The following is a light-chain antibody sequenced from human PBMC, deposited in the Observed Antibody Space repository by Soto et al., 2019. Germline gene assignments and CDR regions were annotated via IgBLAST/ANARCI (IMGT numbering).Light chain of an antibody. CDR1: SSDVGAYNF. V-gene: IGLV2-8*01. J-gene: IGLJ3*02. CDR2: EVS. CDR3: SSYAGSNNWV. Sequence: QSALTQPPSASGSPGQSVTISCTGTSSDVGAYNFVSWFQQHPGKAPKLMIYEVSERPSGVPDRFSGSKSGNTASLTVSGLQAEDEAHYYCSSYAGSNNWVFGGGTKLTV.